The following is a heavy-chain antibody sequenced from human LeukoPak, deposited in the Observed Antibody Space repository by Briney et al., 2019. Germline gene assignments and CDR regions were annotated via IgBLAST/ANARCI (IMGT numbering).Heavy chain of an antibody. CDR2: ISSSDSTI. Sequence: GGSLRLSCAASGFTFSSYEMDWVRQAPGTGLEWVSYISSSDSTIYYADSVKGRFTISRDNAKNSLYLQMNSLRAGDTAVYYCARTIEMATISYFDYWGQGTLVTVSS. J-gene: IGHJ4*02. D-gene: IGHD5-24*01. CDR1: GFTFSSYE. V-gene: IGHV3-48*03. CDR3: ARTIEMATISYFDY.